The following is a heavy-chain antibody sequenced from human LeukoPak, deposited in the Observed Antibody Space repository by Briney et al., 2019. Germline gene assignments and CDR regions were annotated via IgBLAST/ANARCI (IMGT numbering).Heavy chain of an antibody. J-gene: IGHJ4*02. CDR2: ISAYNGNT. CDR3: ARVSFYYGSGSSDDY. D-gene: IGHD3-10*01. CDR1: GYTFTSYG. V-gene: IGHV1-18*01. Sequence: ASVKVSCKASGYTFTSYGISWVRQAPGQGLEWMGWISAYNGNTNYAQKLQGRVTMTTDTSTSTAYMELRSLRPDDTAVYYCARVSFYYGSGSSDDYWGQGTLVTVSS.